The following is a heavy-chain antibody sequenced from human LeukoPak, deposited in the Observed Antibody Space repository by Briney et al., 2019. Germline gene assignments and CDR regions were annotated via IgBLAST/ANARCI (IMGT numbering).Heavy chain of an antibody. CDR2: ISGSGGST. D-gene: IGHD2-21*02. CDR1: GFTFSSYA. Sequence: SGGSLRLSCAASGFTFSSYAMSWVRQAPGKGLEWVSGISGSGGSTYYADSVKGRFTISRDNSKNTLYLQMNSLRAEDTAVYYCAKEEYCGGDCYREFDYWGQGTLVTVSS. J-gene: IGHJ4*02. V-gene: IGHV3-23*01. CDR3: AKEEYCGGDCYREFDY.